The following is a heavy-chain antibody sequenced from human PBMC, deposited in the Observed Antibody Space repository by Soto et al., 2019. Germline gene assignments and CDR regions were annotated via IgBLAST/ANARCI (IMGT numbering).Heavy chain of an antibody. D-gene: IGHD3-16*01. CDR1: GLTFSDHY. J-gene: IGHJ1*01. CDR3: ALGGGFQH. CDR2: SRNKANSYTT. V-gene: IGHV3-72*01. Sequence: EAQLVESGGGLVQPGGSLRLSCAASGLTFSDHYSDWVRQAPGKGLEWVGRSRNKANSYTTEYAASVKGRFTLSRDDSTNSVYLQMNSLKTGDTAVYYCALGGGFQHWGQGTLVTVSS.